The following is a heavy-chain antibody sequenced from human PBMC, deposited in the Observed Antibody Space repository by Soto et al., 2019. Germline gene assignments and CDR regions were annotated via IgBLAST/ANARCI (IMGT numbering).Heavy chain of an antibody. CDR2: IIPILGIA. D-gene: IGHD6-6*01. Sequence: ASVKVSCKASGGTFSSYTISLVRQAPGQGLEWMGRIIPILGIANYAQKFQGRVTITADKSTSTAYMELSSLRSEDTAVYYCARATVQLVGSYYYMDVWGKGTTVTVSS. CDR3: ARATVQLVGSYYYMDV. V-gene: IGHV1-69*02. CDR1: GGTFSSYT. J-gene: IGHJ6*03.